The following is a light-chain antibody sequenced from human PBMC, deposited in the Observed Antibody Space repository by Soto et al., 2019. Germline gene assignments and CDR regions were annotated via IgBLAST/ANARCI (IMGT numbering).Light chain of an antibody. CDR2: WAS. J-gene: IGKJ1*01. CDR3: QQYYSTPRS. V-gene: IGKV4-1*01. Sequence: DIVMTQSPDSLAVSLGERATINCRPSQSVLYNANNKNYLAWYQHKPGQPPKLLIYWASTRESGVPDRFSGSGSGTDFTLTISSLQAEDVAVYSYQQYYSTPRSFGQGTKVEIK. CDR1: QSVLYNANNKNY.